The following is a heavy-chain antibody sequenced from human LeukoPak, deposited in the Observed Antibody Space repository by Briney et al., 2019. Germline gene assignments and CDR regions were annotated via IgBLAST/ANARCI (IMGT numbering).Heavy chain of an antibody. CDR1: GFICRSYA. CDR2: LSAGGGGA. CDR3: AKEKSRRFDFDY. V-gene: IGHV3-23*01. Sequence: GGSLRLSCAASGFICRSYAMSWVRQAPGKGLEWVSSLSAGGGGAYYADSVRGRFTISRDDSKNTLYLQMNSLRVEDTARYYCAKEKSRRFDFDYWGQGTLATVSS. D-gene: IGHD3-10*01. J-gene: IGHJ4*02.